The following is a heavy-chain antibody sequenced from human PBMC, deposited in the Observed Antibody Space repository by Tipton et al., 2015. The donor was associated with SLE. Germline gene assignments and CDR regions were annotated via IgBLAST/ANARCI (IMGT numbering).Heavy chain of an antibody. CDR1: GGSISSSSYY. CDR3: ARAPLYSSSWYIPGGDAFDI. J-gene: IGHJ3*02. CDR2: IYHSGST. Sequence: TLSLTCTVSGGSISSSSYYWGWIRQPPGKGLEWIGSIYHSGSTYYNPSLKSRVTISVDTSKNQFSLKLSSVTAADTAVYYCARAPLYSSSWYIPGGDAFDIWGQGTMVNVSS. D-gene: IGHD6-13*01. V-gene: IGHV4-39*07.